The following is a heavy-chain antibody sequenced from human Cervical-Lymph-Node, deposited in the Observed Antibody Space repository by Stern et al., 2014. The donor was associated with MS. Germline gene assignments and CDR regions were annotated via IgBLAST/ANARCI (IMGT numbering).Heavy chain of an antibody. CDR2: IFYDGSNQ. CDR3: ARDWVAAVAAASGMDV. CDR1: GFPFSRYG. J-gene: IGHJ6*02. D-gene: IGHD2-2*01. Sequence: MQLVESGGGVVQPGRSLRLSCAASGFPFSRYGMHWVRQAPGKGLEWGAVIFYDGSNQYYADSVKGRFTISRDNSKSTLYLQMNSLRAEDTAVYYCARDWVAAVAAASGMDVWGQGTTVIVSS. V-gene: IGHV3-33*01.